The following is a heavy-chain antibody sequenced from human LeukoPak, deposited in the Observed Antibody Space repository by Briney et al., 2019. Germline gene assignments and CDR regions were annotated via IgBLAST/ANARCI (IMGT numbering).Heavy chain of an antibody. CDR3: AREPYVWGSYRYIWFDP. J-gene: IGHJ5*02. V-gene: IGHV1-2*04. CDR2: INPNSGGT. CDR1: GYTFTGYY. Sequence: ASVKVSCKASGYTFTGYYMHWVRQAPGQGLEWMGWINPNSGGTNYAQKFQGWVTMTRDTSISTAYMELSRLRSGDTAVYYCAREPYVWGSYRYIWFDPWGQGTLVTVSS. D-gene: IGHD3-16*02.